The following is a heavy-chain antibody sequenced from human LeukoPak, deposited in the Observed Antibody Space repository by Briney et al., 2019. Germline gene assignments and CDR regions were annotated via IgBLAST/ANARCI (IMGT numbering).Heavy chain of an antibody. V-gene: IGHV3-66*02. CDR3: TRGPGSTWYSDY. Sequence: PGGSLRLSCAASGFTVSSNYMNWVRQAPGKGLEWVSIIYSGGDTYYADSVKGRFTISRDNSKNTLYLQVNSLRAEDTAVYYCTRGPGSTWYSDYWGQGTLVTVSS. CDR1: GFTVSSNY. J-gene: IGHJ4*02. D-gene: IGHD6-13*01. CDR2: IYSGGDT.